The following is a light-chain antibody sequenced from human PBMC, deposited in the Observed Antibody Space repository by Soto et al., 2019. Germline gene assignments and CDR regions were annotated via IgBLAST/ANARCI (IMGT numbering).Light chain of an antibody. CDR1: ESISSSY. Sequence: EIVLTQSPGTLSLSPGERATLSCRATESISSSYLAWYQQKPGQAPRLLIYGASSRATGIPDRLSGSGSGTDFILTISRLEPEDVAVYYCQQYGSSPPWTFGQGTKVEIK. CDR2: GAS. J-gene: IGKJ1*01. CDR3: QQYGSSPPWT. V-gene: IGKV3-20*01.